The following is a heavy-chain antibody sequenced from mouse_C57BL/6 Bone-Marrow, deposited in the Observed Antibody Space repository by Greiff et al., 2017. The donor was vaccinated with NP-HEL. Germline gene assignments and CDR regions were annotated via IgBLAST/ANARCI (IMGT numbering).Heavy chain of an antibody. D-gene: IGHD1-1*01. CDR2: ISAGGSYT. J-gene: IGHJ3*01. CDR3: ARPYYYYGVAY. Sequence: EVKLMESGGGLVKPGGSLKLSCAASGFTFSSYAMYWVRQTPEKRLEWVATISAGGSYTYYPDNVKGQFTFTRDKAKNKPYLQMSNLKSEDTAMYYCARPYYYYGVAYWGQGTLVTVSA. V-gene: IGHV5-4*03. CDR1: GFTFSSYA.